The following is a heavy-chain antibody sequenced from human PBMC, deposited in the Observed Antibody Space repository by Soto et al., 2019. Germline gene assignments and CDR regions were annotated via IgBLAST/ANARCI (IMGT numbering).Heavy chain of an antibody. D-gene: IGHD2-15*01. CDR3: ARIPATGYWFDP. V-gene: IGHV4-59*01. CDR2: IYYSGST. Sequence: PSETLSLTCTVSGGTISSYYWSWIRQPPGKGLEWIGYIYYSGSTNYNPSLKSRVTISVDTSKNQFSLKLSSATAADTAVYYCARIPATGYWFDPWGQGTLVTVSS. J-gene: IGHJ5*02. CDR1: GGTISSYY.